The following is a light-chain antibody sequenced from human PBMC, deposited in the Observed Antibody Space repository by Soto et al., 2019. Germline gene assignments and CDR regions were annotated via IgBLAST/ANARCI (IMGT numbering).Light chain of an antibody. CDR1: SSDVGGYNY. J-gene: IGLJ1*01. CDR2: DVS. V-gene: IGLV2-14*01. Sequence: QSALTQPASVSGSPGQSITISCTGTSSDVGGYNYVSWYQQHPGKAPKLMIYDVSNRPSGVSNRFSGSKSGNTASLTISGLQAEDEADYYCRSYTTSSTEVFGTGTQLTV. CDR3: RSYTTSSTEV.